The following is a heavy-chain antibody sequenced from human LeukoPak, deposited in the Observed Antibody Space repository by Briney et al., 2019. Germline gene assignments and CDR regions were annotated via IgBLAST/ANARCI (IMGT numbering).Heavy chain of an antibody. V-gene: IGHV4-4*07. D-gene: IGHD6-19*01. CDR3: ARLSSGWYRYYYYYYMDV. Sequence: PSETLSLTCTVSGGSISSYYWSWIRQPAGEGLEWIGRIYTSGSTNYNPSLKSRVTMSVDTSKNQFSLKLSSVTAADTAVYYCARLSSGWYRYYYYYYMDVWGKGTTVTVSS. CDR1: GGSISSYY. J-gene: IGHJ6*03. CDR2: IYTSGST.